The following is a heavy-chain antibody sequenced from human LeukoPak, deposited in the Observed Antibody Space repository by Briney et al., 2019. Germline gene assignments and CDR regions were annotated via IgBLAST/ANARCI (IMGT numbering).Heavy chain of an antibody. CDR1: GFSFSSYR. CDR2: ISSGGSDT. D-gene: IGHD1-14*01. Sequence: GGSLRLSCVASGFSFSSYRMHWVRQDPGKGLVWVSRISSGGSDTKYVDSVKGRFTISRDSGKNTLYLEMNSLRVEDTAVYYCARDQTQAGPTTVDHWGQGTQVTVSS. CDR3: ARDQTQAGPTTVDH. J-gene: IGHJ4*02. V-gene: IGHV3-74*01.